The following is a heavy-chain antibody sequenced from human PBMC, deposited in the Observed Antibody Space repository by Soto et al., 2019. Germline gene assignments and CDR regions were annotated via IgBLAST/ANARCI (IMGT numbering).Heavy chain of an antibody. V-gene: IGHV3-23*01. J-gene: IGHJ6*02. Sequence: GGSLRLSCAASGFTFSSYAMGWVRQAPGKGLEWVSAISGSGYGTYYADSVKGRFTISRDNSKNTLYVQMNSLRAEHTGVYYCANLYSSGRAAFGMDVWGQGTTVTVSS. CDR1: GFTFSSYA. CDR3: ANLYSSGRAAFGMDV. CDR2: ISGSGYGT. D-gene: IGHD6-19*01.